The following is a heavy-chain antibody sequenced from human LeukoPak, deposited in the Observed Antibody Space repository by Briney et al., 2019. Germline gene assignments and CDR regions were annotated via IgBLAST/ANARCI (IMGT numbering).Heavy chain of an antibody. Sequence: PGGSLRLSCAASGFTFSSYAMSWVRQAPGKGLEGVSGISGSGGTTYYADSVKGRFAISRDNSKNTLYPEMYSLRAEDTAVYYCAKGKRRQTADDAFDIWGQGTMVTVSS. CDR2: ISGSGGTT. CDR1: GFTFSSYA. J-gene: IGHJ3*02. CDR3: AKGKRRQTADDAFDI. V-gene: IGHV3-23*01.